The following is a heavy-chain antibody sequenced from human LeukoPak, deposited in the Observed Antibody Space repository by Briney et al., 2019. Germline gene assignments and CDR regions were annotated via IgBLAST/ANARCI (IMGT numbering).Heavy chain of an antibody. CDR1: GYTFTSYG. CDR2: ISAYNGNT. CDR3: ARRYCSSTSCYSIDY. Sequence: ASVKVSCKASGYTFTSYGISWVRQAPGQGLEWMGWISAYNGNTNYAQKLQGRVTMTTDTSTSTAYMELRSLRSDDTAVYYCARRYCSSTSCYSIDYWGQGTLVTDSP. J-gene: IGHJ4*02. V-gene: IGHV1-18*01. D-gene: IGHD2-2*01.